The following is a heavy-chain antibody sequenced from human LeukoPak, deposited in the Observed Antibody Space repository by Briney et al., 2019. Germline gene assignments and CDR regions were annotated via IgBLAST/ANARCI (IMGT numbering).Heavy chain of an antibody. D-gene: IGHD4-23*01. CDR3: AKDGVGGVIDY. CDR1: GFTFSSYG. CDR2: IWYDGSNK. Sequence: PGGSLRLSCAASGFTFSSYGMHWVRQAPGKGLEWVAVIWYDGSNKYYADSVKGRFTISRDNSKNTLYLQMNSLRAEDTAVYYCAKDGVGGVIDYWGQGTLVTVSS. V-gene: IGHV3-30*02. J-gene: IGHJ4*02.